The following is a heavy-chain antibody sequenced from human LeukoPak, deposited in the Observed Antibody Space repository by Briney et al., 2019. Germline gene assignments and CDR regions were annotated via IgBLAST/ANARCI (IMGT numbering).Heavy chain of an antibody. J-gene: IGHJ4*02. Sequence: SETLSLTCTVSGGSISSSSYFWAWIRQPPGKGLEWIGSIYYSGSAYYNPSFKSRVAISVDTSKNQFSLKLSSVTAADTAVYYCARHGNIVIVPAALGFDYRGQGTLVTVSS. CDR1: GGSISSSSYF. CDR3: ARHGNIVIVPAALGFDY. D-gene: IGHD2-2*01. CDR2: IYYSGSA. V-gene: IGHV4-39*01.